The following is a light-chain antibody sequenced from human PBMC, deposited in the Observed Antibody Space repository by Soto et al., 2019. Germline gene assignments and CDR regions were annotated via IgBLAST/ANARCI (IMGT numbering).Light chain of an antibody. CDR2: GAS. CDR3: QHYVSPPIT. Sequence: EIVLTQCHGTVSLSPGERATLSCGSSQSVTSNYLAWYQQKPGQAPRLLVYGASSRATGISDRFSGSGSGTDFTLTISRLEPEDFAVYYCQHYVSPPITFGQVTRLEIK. CDR1: QSVTSNY. J-gene: IGKJ5*01. V-gene: IGKV3-20*01.